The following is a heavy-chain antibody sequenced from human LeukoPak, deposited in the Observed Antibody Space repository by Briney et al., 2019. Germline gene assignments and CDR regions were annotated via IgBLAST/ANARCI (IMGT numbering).Heavy chain of an antibody. J-gene: IGHJ6*02. CDR2: FDPEDGET. D-gene: IGHD6-13*01. CDR1: GYTLTELS. V-gene: IGHV1-24*01. CDR3: ARVVISGVGIAAAGPRDYYGMDV. Sequence: ASVKVSCKVSGYTLTELSMHWVRQAPGKGLEWMGGFDPEDGETIYAQKFQGRVTITADKSTSTAYMELSSLRSEDTAVYYCARVVISGVGIAAAGPRDYYGMDVWGQGTTVTVSS.